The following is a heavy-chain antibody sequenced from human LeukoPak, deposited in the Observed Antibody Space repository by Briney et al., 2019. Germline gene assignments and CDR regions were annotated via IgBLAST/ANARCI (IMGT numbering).Heavy chain of an antibody. D-gene: IGHD3-10*01. CDR1: GYTFTSYS. CDR3: ARGEGEGFGEFLVY. J-gene: IGHJ4*02. Sequence: ASVKVSCKASGYTFTSYSIHWVRQAPGQGLEWMGLINPYNGTTNYAQRFQGRVIMTRDTSTSTVYMELSSLRSEDTAVYYCARGEGEGFGEFLVYWGQGTLVPVSS. V-gene: IGHV1-46*01. CDR2: INPYNGTT.